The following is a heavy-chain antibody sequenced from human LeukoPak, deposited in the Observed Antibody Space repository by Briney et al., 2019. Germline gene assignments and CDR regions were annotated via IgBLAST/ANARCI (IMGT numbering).Heavy chain of an antibody. J-gene: IGHJ5*02. V-gene: IGHV4-4*02. CDR2: IYHSGST. CDR3: ARCRMVVTGNWFDP. CDR1: GGSISSSNW. Sequence: SETLSLTCAVSGGSISSSNWWSWVRQPPGKGLEWIGEIYHSGSTNYNPSLKSRVTISVDKSKNQFSLKLSSVTAADTAVYYCARCRMVVTGNWFDPWGQGTLVTVSS. D-gene: IGHD2-21*02.